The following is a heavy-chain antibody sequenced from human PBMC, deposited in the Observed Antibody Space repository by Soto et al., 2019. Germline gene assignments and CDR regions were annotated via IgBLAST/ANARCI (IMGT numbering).Heavy chain of an antibody. CDR2: ISDNSGTR. D-gene: IGHD6-25*01. CDR3: AKGWDASIAAAFDI. V-gene: IGHV3-23*01. Sequence: EVQVLESGGDLVQPGGSLRLTCTGSGFTFSTSSMSWVRQAPGKGLEWVSSISDNSGTRFYADSVKGRFTTSRDTSKETVYLQMNNLRVADTALYYCAKGWDASIAAAFDIWGQGTMVTVSS. J-gene: IGHJ3*02. CDR1: GFTFSTSS.